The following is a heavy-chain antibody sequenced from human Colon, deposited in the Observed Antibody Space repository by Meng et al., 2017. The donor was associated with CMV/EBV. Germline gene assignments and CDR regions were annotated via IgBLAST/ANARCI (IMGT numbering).Heavy chain of an antibody. CDR2: MLPKTGAL. D-gene: IGHD1-1*01. J-gene: IGHJ4*02. CDR1: EYTVTPYY. V-gene: IGHV1-2*02. CDR3: IRENWYYDY. Sequence: QEQLVQSGAEVNKPGDLVNVSCKASEYTVTPYYIHLLRQAPGQGLECVGCMLPKTGALDYAQKFRGRITLTTDTSITTAYMELSGLTSDDTAVYYCIRENWYYDYWGLGTLVTVSS.